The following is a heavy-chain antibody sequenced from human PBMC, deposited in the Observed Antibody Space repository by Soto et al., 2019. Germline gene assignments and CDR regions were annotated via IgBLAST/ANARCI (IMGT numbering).Heavy chain of an antibody. D-gene: IGHD6-13*01. J-gene: IGHJ4*02. CDR1: AASFSKYY. CDR3: AAGEASSRNLAPYYLDF. CDR2: IYFNGNT. Sequence: SETLSLTCTVSAASFSKYYWTWIRQPPGKGLEWIGYIYFNGNTKYNPSLEGRLTIPIDTSKNQFSLKLLSVTTADTAVYFCAAGEASSRNLAPYYLDFWGQGTLVTVSS. V-gene: IGHV4-59*01.